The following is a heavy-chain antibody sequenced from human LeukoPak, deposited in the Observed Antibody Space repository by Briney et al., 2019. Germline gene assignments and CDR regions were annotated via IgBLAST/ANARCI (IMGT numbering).Heavy chain of an antibody. CDR1: GGTFSSYA. CDR3: ARYDSSGSDAFDI. V-gene: IGHV1-69*04. J-gene: IGHJ3*02. CDR2: IIPILGIA. D-gene: IGHD3-22*01. Sequence: ASVKVSCKASGGTFSSYAISWVRQAPGQGLEWMGRIIPILGIANYAQEFQGRVTITADKSTSTAYMELSSLRSEDTAVYYCARYDSSGSDAFDIWGQGTMVTVSS.